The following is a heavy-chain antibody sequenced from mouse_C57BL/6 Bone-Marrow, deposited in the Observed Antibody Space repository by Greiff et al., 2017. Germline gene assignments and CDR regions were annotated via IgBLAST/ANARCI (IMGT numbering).Heavy chain of an antibody. V-gene: IGHV5-2*01. CDR2: INSDGGST. J-gene: IGHJ2*01. Sequence: EVKLMESGGGLVQPGESLKLSCEPNEYEFPSHDMSWVRKTPEKRLELVAAINSDGGSTYYPDTMERRFIISRDNTKKTLYLQMSSLRSEDTALYYCARQLRLRAYFDYWGQGTTLTVSS. CDR1: EYEFPSHD. CDR3: ARQLRLRAYFDY. D-gene: IGHD3-2*02.